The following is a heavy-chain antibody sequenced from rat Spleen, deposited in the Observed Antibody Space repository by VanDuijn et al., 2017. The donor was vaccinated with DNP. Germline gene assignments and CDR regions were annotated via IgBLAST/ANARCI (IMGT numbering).Heavy chain of an antibody. V-gene: IGHV2-1*01. J-gene: IGHJ2*01. Sequence: QVQLKESGPGLVQPSQTLSLTCTVAGLSLTSYNVHWVRQPPGKGLEWMGRLQSDGNTDYNSVLKSRLSISRDTSKSQVFLKMNSLQTEDTAAYYCARASTTIAYFDYWGQGVMVTVSS. CDR1: GLSLTSYN. D-gene: IGHD1-2*01. CDR3: ARASTTIAYFDY. CDR2: LQSDGNT.